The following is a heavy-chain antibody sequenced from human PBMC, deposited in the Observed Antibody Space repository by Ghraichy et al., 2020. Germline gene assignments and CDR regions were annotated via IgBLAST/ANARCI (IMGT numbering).Heavy chain of an antibody. Sequence: GGSLRLSCAASRFTFSNYAMSWVRQAPGKGLEWVSAIGGSGKNTYYADSVKGRFIISRDNSKDTMYLQMNSLRAEDTAVYYCAKCAGIFGDSVVDYGGQGTLVTVSS. CDR2: IGGSGKNT. CDR3: AKCAGIFGDSVVDY. V-gene: IGHV3-23*01. D-gene: IGHD3-10*01. J-gene: IGHJ4*02. CDR1: RFTFSNYA.